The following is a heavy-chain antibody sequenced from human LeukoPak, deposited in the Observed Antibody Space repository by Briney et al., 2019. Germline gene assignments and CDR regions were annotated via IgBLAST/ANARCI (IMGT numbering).Heavy chain of an antibody. V-gene: IGHV3-23*01. D-gene: IGHD6-13*01. CDR1: GFTFSSYA. Sequence: PGGSLRLSCAASGFTFSSYAMSWVRQAPGKGLEWVSAISCRGGSTYYADSVKGRFTISKDNSKNTPYLQMNSLRAEATAVYYCAKRYSSLVDYXGQGTLVTVSX. CDR3: AKRYSSLVDY. J-gene: IGHJ4*02. CDR2: ISCRGGST.